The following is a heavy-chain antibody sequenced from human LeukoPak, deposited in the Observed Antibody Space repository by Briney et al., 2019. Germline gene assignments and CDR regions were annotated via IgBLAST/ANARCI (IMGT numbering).Heavy chain of an antibody. D-gene: IGHD4-11*01. Sequence: GGSLRLSCAASGFTFSAYWMNWVRHVPGKGLVWVSHINSDGSVTNYADSVKGRFTISRDNAKNTLYLQVKSLRAEDTAVYYCARRWQSNQGDAFDFWGQGTMVTVSS. CDR2: INSDGSVT. V-gene: IGHV3-74*01. J-gene: IGHJ3*01. CDR1: GFTFSAYW. CDR3: ARRWQSNQGDAFDF.